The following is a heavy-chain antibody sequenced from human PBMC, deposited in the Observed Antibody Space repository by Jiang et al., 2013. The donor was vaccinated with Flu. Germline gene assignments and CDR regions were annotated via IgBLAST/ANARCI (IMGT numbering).Heavy chain of an antibody. Sequence: SGPGLVKPSETLSLTCTVSGGSISSYYWSWIRQPPGKGLEWIGYIYYSGSTNYNPSLKSRVTISVDTSKNQFSLKLSSVTAADTAVYYCARDHDSSGYYYFWGQGTLVTVSS. D-gene: IGHD3-22*01. CDR1: GGSISSYY. CDR2: IYYSGST. V-gene: IGHV4-59*01. J-gene: IGHJ4*02. CDR3: ARDHDSSGYYYF.